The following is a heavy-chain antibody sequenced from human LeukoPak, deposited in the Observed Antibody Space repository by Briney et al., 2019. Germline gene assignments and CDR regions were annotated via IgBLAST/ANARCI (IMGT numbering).Heavy chain of an antibody. Sequence: GSLRLSCAASGFIFTKYWMHWVRQAPGKGLVWVSHVNSDGSATSYADSVKGRFTISRDSAKNTVYLHMNSLRVEDTAVYYCTSFYETNWGQGTLVTVSS. V-gene: IGHV3-74*01. CDR1: GFIFTKYW. J-gene: IGHJ4*02. D-gene: IGHD2/OR15-2a*01. CDR3: TSFYETN. CDR2: VNSDGSAT.